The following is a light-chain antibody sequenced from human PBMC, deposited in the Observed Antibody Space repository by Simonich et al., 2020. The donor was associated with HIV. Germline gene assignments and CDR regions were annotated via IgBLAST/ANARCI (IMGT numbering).Light chain of an antibody. Sequence: EIVLTQAPGTLSLSPGKRATLSCRASQSVSSNLTWYQQKPVQDPRLLIYGASTRATGIPARFIGSGSGTEFTLTINSLQSEDFAVYYCQQNNNWPITFGQGTRLEIK. J-gene: IGKJ5*01. CDR1: QSVSSN. CDR2: GAS. V-gene: IGKV3-15*01. CDR3: QQNNNWPIT.